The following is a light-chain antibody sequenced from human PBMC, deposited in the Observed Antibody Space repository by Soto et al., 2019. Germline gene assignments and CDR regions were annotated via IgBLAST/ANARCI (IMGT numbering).Light chain of an antibody. Sequence: QSALTQPASVSGSPGQSITISCTGTSSDVGGYNYVSWYQQHPGKAPKLMIYDVSNRPSGVSNRFPGSKSGNTASLTISGLQAEDEADYYCSSYTSSRRVFGGGTKLTVL. CDR1: SSDVGGYNY. CDR3: SSYTSSRRV. J-gene: IGLJ2*01. CDR2: DVS. V-gene: IGLV2-14*01.